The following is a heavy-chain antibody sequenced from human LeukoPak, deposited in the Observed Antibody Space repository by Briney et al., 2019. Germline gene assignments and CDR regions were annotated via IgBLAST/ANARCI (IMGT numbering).Heavy chain of an antibody. Sequence: SVKVSCKASGGTFSSYAISWVRQAPGQGLEWMGEMIPIFGTANYAQKFQGRVTITADESTSTAYMELSSLRSEDTAVYYCARDPEPPSSSGPPSIWFAPWGQGTLVTVSS. D-gene: IGHD6-13*01. CDR1: GGTFSSYA. J-gene: IGHJ5*02. V-gene: IGHV1-69*01. CDR2: MIPIFGTA. CDR3: ARDPEPPSSSGPPSIWFAP.